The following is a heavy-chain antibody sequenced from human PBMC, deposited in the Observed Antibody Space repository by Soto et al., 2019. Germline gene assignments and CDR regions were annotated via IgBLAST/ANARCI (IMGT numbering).Heavy chain of an antibody. CDR1: GGSISHFF. J-gene: IGHJ4*02. Sequence: QVHLQESGPGLVKPSETLSLTCSVSGGSISHFFWHWIRQPPGKGLEWIGSFYYSGSTKYNPSLKSLVTISTATSNNPFSLKMTSVSAADTAVYYCVRIAAAGTTWGQGTLVTVSS. CDR3: VRIAAAGTT. V-gene: IGHV4-59*01. CDR2: FYYSGST. D-gene: IGHD6-25*01.